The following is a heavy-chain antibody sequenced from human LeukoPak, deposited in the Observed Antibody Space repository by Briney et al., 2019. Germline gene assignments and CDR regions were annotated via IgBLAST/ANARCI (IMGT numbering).Heavy chain of an antibody. V-gene: IGHV3-23*01. Sequence: RGSLRLSCAASGFTFSSYAMSWVRQAPGKGLEWVSAISGSGGSTYYADSVKGRFTISRDNSKNTLYLQMNSLRAEDTAVYYCARAEYQLLPFDPWGQGTLVTVSS. CDR1: GFTFSSYA. CDR3: ARAEYQLLPFDP. J-gene: IGHJ5*02. CDR2: ISGSGGST. D-gene: IGHD2-2*01.